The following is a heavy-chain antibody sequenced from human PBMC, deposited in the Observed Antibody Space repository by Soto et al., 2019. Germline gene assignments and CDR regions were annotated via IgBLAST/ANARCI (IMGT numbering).Heavy chain of an antibody. CDR1: GGSVSVDSYY. J-gene: IGHJ4*02. CDR2: IHYRGST. V-gene: IGHV4-39*01. D-gene: IGHD4-17*01. CDR3: ARLATTVSTPNY. Sequence: SETLSLTCAVSGGSVSVDSYYWAWIRQPPGKGLEWIATIHYRGSTYYATSLKSRVTISIDTSKNQFSLMLASVTATDTAFYYCARLATTVSTPNYWGQGTLVTVYS.